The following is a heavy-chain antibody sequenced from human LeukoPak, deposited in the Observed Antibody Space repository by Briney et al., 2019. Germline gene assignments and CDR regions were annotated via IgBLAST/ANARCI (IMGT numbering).Heavy chain of an antibody. Sequence: GGSLRLSCAASGFIFSSFAMNWVRQAPGKGLEWVSSISSDSSYIYYGDSVKGRFTISRDNAKNSLYLQMNSLRAEDTAVYYCAREVGSGWYAVYYYCYMDVWGKGTTVTVSS. CDR3: AREVGSGWYAVYYYCYMDV. CDR1: GFIFSSFA. D-gene: IGHD6-19*01. CDR2: ISSDSSYI. V-gene: IGHV3-21*01. J-gene: IGHJ6*03.